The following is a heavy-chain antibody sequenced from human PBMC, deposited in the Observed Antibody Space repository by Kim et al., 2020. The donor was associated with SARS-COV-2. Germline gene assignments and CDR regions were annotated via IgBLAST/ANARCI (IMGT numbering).Heavy chain of an antibody. CDR2: DGDK. V-gene: IGHV2-70*19. CDR3: ARGRYYYDF. J-gene: IGHJ4*02. Sequence: DGDKHYNTSLRTRLTISKDTSKNQVVLTMTNMDPVDTATYYCARGRYYYDFWGQGTLVTVSS.